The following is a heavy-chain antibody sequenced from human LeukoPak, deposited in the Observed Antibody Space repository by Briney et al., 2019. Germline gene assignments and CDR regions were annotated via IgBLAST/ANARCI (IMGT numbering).Heavy chain of an antibody. Sequence: GGSLRLSCAASRFTFSSYWMHWVRQAPGKGLEWVSAISGSGGSTYYADSVKGRFTISRDNSKNTLYLQMNSLRAEDTAVYYCARLREIPVFGVVTKSTSYFDYWGQGTLVTVSS. J-gene: IGHJ4*02. CDR2: ISGSGGST. V-gene: IGHV3-23*01. CDR3: ARLREIPVFGVVTKSTSYFDY. CDR1: RFTFSSYW. D-gene: IGHD3-3*01.